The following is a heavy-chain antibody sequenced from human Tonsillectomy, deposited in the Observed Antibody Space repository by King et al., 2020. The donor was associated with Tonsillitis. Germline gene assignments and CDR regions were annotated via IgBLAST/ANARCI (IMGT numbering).Heavy chain of an antibody. Sequence: VQLQESGPGLVKPSQTLSLTCTVSGGSISSGGYYWSWIRQHPGKGLEWIGYIYYSGSTYYNPSLKSRGTISVVTSKNQFSLKLSSVTAADTAVYYCARDMGYYDSSGYVGYFDYWGQGSLVTVSS. CDR1: GGSISSGGYY. V-gene: IGHV4-31*03. D-gene: IGHD3-22*01. CDR3: ARDMGYYDSSGYVGYFDY. CDR2: IYYSGST. J-gene: IGHJ4*02.